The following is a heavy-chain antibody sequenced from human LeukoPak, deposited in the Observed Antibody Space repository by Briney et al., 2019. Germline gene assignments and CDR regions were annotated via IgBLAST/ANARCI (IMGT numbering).Heavy chain of an antibody. Sequence: GGSLRPSCVASGFTFRSYAMSWVRQAPGKGLEWVSAMSGSGDSTYYADSVKGRFTISRVNSKNTLYLQMNSLRAEDTAVYYCAKDPLTSGNDAFDIWGQGTMVTVSS. CDR1: GFTFRSYA. J-gene: IGHJ3*02. CDR3: AKDPLTSGNDAFDI. V-gene: IGHV3-23*01. CDR2: MSGSGDST.